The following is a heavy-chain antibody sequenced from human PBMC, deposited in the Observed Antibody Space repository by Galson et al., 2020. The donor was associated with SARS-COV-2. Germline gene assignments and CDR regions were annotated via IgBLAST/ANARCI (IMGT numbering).Heavy chain of an antibody. Sequence: ASVQVSCKVSGYTLTELSMHWVRQAPGKGLEWMGGFDPEDGETIYAQKFQGRVTMTEDTSTDTAYMELSSLRSEDTAVYYCATYPVDVVVPAAIGFPPLAALDIWGQGTMVTVSS. V-gene: IGHV1-24*01. CDR1: GYTLTELS. D-gene: IGHD2-2*01. J-gene: IGHJ3*02. CDR3: ATYPVDVVVPAAIGFPPLAALDI. CDR2: FDPEDGET.